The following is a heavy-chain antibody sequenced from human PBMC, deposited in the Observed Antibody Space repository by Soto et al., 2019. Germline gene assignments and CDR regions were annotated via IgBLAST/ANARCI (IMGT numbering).Heavy chain of an antibody. Sequence: LRLSCTGSGFSFFSYAMSWVRQAPGKGLEWVSTISGSGGHTYYADSVKGRFVVSRDNDKNTVYLHMSSLTGEDTAVYFCAKIEMGWFAHWGQGTQVTVSS. CDR2: ISGSGGHT. V-gene: IGHV3-23*01. CDR1: GFSFFSYA. D-gene: IGHD2-8*01. CDR3: AKIEMGWFAH. J-gene: IGHJ5*02.